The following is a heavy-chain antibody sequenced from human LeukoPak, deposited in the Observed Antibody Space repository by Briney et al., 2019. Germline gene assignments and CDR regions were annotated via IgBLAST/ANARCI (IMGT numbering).Heavy chain of an antibody. Sequence: PSETLSLTCTVSGGSISSGTYYWGWVRQPPGKGLEWIGSIYYSGRTSYNPSLKSRVTISVDTSKNQYSLKMDSVTAADTAVYYCARNASDSGTSDFDYWGQGTLVTVSS. CDR3: ARNASDSGTSDFDY. V-gene: IGHV4-39*01. J-gene: IGHJ4*02. CDR2: IYYSGRT. CDR1: GGSISSGTYY. D-gene: IGHD1-26*01.